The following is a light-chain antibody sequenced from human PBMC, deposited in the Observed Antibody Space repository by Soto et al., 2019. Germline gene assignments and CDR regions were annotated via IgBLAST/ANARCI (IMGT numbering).Light chain of an antibody. J-gene: IGKJ1*01. Sequence: EIVLTQSPSTLSLSPGERSTLSCSASQSFSSNLAWYQQKPGQAPRLLIYGAATRATGIPARFSGSGSGTEFTLTISSLQSEDFAVYYCQQYHNWPAFGQGTKVDI. CDR1: QSFSSN. CDR2: GAA. V-gene: IGKV3-15*01. CDR3: QQYHNWPA.